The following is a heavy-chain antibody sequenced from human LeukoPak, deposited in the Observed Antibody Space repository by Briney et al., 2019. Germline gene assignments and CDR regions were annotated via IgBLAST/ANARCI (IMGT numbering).Heavy chain of an antibody. D-gene: IGHD3-9*01. V-gene: IGHV3-30*03. J-gene: IGHJ6*02. CDR2: TSYDGGNK. Sequence: GGSLRLSCAASGFTFSSYGMHLVRQAPGKGLEWVALTSYDGGNKYYADSVKGRFTISRDNSKNTLYLQMNSLRAEDTAVYYCAREGKSRVYYDILTGPAPPESYYYGMDVWGQGTTVTVSS. CDR1: GFTFSSYG. CDR3: AREGKSRVYYDILTGPAPPESYYYGMDV.